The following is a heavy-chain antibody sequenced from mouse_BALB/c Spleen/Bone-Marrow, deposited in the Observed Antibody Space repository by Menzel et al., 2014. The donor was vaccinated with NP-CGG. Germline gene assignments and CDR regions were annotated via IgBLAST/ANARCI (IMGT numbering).Heavy chain of an antibody. CDR3: EKGEYEAMDY. Sequence: VQLQQSGAELAKPGASVKMSCKASGYTFTTYWMHWVKQRPGQGLEWIGYINPSTGYTAYNQKFKDKATLTADKSSNTAYMQLSRLTSEDSAVYYCEKGEYEAMDYWGQGTSVTVSS. CDR1: GYTFTTYW. CDR2: INPSTGYT. D-gene: IGHD2-13*01. V-gene: IGHV1-7*01. J-gene: IGHJ4*01.